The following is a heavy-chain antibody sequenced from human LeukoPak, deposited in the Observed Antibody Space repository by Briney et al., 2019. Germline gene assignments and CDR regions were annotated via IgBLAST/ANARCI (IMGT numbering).Heavy chain of an antibody. V-gene: IGHV3-9*03. CDR1: GFTFDDYA. CDR2: ISWNSGSI. D-gene: IGHD6-13*01. CDR3: ARSTAAGNDAFDI. Sequence: PGGSLRLSCVVSGFTFDDYAMHWVRQAPGKGLEWVSGISWNSGSIGNADSVKGRFTISRDNAKNSLYLQMNSLRAEDMALYYCARSTAAGNDAFDIWGQGTMVTVSS. J-gene: IGHJ3*02.